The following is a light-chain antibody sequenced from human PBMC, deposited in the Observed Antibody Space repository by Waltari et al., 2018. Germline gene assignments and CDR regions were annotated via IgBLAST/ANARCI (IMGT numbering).Light chain of an antibody. CDR2: DAS. V-gene: IGKV3-20*01. CDR3: QQYGDSPLYT. CDR1: QRVANNF. J-gene: IGKJ2*01. Sequence: EIVLTQSPGTLSLSPGERATLSCRASQRVANNFLTWYQQKPGQAPRLLIYDASTRAAGIPDRFSGSGSVTDFTLTISRLEPEDVAVYYCQQYGDSPLYTFGQGTKLEI.